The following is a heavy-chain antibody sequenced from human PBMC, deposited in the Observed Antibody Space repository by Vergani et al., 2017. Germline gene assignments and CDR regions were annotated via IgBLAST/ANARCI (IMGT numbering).Heavy chain of an antibody. CDR3: ASIARAPTRRNPPPDY. D-gene: IGHD3-16*02. V-gene: IGHV4-34*01. Sequence: QVQLQQWGAGLLKPSETLSLTCAVYGGSFSGYYWSWIRQPPGKGLEWIGEVNHGGSTNYNPSLKSRVSISVDTSKNQFSLQLTSVTAALSALYFCASIARAPTRRNPPPDYWGQGILVTVSS. CDR2: VNHGGST. J-gene: IGHJ4*02. CDR1: GGSFSGYY.